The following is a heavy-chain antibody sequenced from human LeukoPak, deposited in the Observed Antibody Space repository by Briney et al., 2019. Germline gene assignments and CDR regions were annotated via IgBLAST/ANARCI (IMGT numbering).Heavy chain of an antibody. CDR3: ARVAEAAAFDS. Sequence: GGSLRLSCSASGFSFSTYSMNCVRQAPGKGLEWVSSISRNSRYINYADSMRARFTISRDNAKNSLYLQMNSLKPEDTAVYYCARVAEAAAFDSWGQGTLVTVSS. CDR1: GFSFSTYS. CDR2: ISRNSRYI. V-gene: IGHV3-21*06. D-gene: IGHD6-13*01. J-gene: IGHJ4*02.